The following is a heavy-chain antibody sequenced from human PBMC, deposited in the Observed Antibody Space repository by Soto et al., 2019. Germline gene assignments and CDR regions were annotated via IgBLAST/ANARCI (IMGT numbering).Heavy chain of an antibody. D-gene: IGHD3-10*01. J-gene: IGHJ6*02. Sequence: QVQLQQWGAGLLKPSETLSLTCAVYGGSFSGYYWSWIRQPPGKGLEWIGEINHSGSTNYNPSLXGLGTISVDPXXNXFXXKLSSVTAADTAVYYCARSDTLDYYGSGSFYGMDVWGQGTTVTVSS. CDR2: INHSGST. CDR1: GGSFSGYY. V-gene: IGHV4-34*01. CDR3: ARSDTLDYYGSGSFYGMDV.